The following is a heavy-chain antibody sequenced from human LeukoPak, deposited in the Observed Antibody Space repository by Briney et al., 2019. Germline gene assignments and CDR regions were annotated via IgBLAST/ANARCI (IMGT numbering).Heavy chain of an antibody. J-gene: IGHJ4*02. D-gene: IGHD4-23*01. CDR1: GGSISSGGYY. Sequence: PSKTLSLTCTVSGGSISSGGYYWSWIRQHPGKGLEWIGYIYYSGSTYYNPSLKSRVTISVDTSKNQFSLKLSSVTAADTAVYYCARDRRWPQTIFDYWGQGTLVTVSS. CDR2: IYYSGST. V-gene: IGHV4-31*03. CDR3: ARDRRWPQTIFDY.